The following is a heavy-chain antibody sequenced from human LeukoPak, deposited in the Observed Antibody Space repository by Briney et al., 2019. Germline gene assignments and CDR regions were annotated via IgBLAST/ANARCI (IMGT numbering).Heavy chain of an antibody. D-gene: IGHD6-6*01. Sequence: GGSLRLSCAASGFIFGSYAMSWVRQGPERGLEWVSTISPSGSATYYADSVKGRFTISRDNSKTTLYLQMNSLRDEDTALYHCTRDKSASSPREWFDPWGQGTVVTVSS. CDR2: ISPSGSAT. J-gene: IGHJ5*02. CDR1: GFIFGSYA. V-gene: IGHV3-23*01. CDR3: TRDKSASSPREWFDP.